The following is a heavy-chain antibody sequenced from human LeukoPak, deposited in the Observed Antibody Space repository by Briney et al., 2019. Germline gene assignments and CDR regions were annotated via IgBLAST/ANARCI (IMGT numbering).Heavy chain of an antibody. J-gene: IGHJ4*02. V-gene: IGHV3-53*01. Sequence: PGGSLRLSCAASGFTVNTNYMSWVRQAPGKGLEWVSVIYSGGTTYYADSVKGRFTISRDNSRNTLYLQMNSLRAEDTAVYYCARDRAGVLDYWGQGTLVTVSS. CDR3: ARDRAGVLDY. CDR1: GFTVNTNY. D-gene: IGHD2-8*01. CDR2: IYSGGTT.